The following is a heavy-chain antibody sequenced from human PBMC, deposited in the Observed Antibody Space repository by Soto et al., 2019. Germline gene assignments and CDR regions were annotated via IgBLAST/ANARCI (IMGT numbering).Heavy chain of an antibody. CDR1: GFALTDTGIG. CDR2: IISNDDK. D-gene: IGHD3-9*01. Sequence: EAGPTLVNNTETHTLTCSVSGFALTDTGIGVSWIRQAPGKALEWLAHIISNDDKSYSTSLTSRPTISKDTSKSQVVLRMTNMDPVDPGRYYCARSLFFSDSDGYYFESAYWGRGTLVTVSS. V-gene: IGHV2-26*01. CDR3: ARSLFFSDSDGYYFESAY. J-gene: IGHJ4*02.